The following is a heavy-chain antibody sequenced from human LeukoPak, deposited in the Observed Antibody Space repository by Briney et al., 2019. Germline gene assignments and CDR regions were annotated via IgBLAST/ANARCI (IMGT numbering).Heavy chain of an antibody. CDR2: IYPGDSES. D-gene: IGHD6-19*01. J-gene: IGHJ3*02. Sequence: AGESLKISCKGSGYSFISNWIGWVRQMPGKGLEWMGIIYPGDSESRYSPSFQGQVTISADKSISTAYLQWSSLKASDTAMYYCARRWSVAVAGADAFDIWGQGTMVTVSS. CDR1: GYSFISNW. V-gene: IGHV5-51*01. CDR3: ARRWSVAVAGADAFDI.